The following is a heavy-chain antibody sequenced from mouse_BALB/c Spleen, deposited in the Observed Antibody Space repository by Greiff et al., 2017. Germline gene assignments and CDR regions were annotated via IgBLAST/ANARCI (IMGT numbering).Heavy chain of an antibody. CDR2: IDPANGNT. CDR1: GFNIKDTY. J-gene: IGHJ4*01. CDR3: VPISYEYYYAMDY. Sequence: VQLQQSGAELVKPGASVKLSCTASGFNIKDTYMHWVKQRPEQGLEWIGRIDPANGNTKYDPKFQGKATITADTSSNTAYLQLSSLTSEDTAVYYCVPISYEYYYAMDYRGQGNPVTVSS. D-gene: IGHD2-4*01. V-gene: IGHV14-3*02.